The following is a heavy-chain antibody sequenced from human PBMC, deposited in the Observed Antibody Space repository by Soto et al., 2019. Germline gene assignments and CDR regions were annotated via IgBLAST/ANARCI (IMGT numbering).Heavy chain of an antibody. CDR2: ISWNSGSI. V-gene: IGHV3-9*01. Sequence: GWSLRLSCASSVFTFDDYGMHWVRQAPGKGLEWVSGISWNSGSIGYADSVKGRFIISRDNAKNSVYLQMNNLRPEDTAFYFCAKVSTTHTFGPLDPWGQGTLVTVSS. CDR1: VFTFDDYG. CDR3: AKVSTTHTFGPLDP. D-gene: IGHD1-1*01. J-gene: IGHJ5*02.